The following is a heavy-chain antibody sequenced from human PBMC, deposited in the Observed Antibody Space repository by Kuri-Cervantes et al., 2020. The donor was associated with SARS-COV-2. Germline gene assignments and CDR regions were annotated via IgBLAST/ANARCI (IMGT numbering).Heavy chain of an antibody. J-gene: IGHJ5*02. D-gene: IGHD2-15*01. Sequence: GGSLRLSCAASGFIFSSYAMSWVRQAPGKGLEWVSAISGSGGFTYYTDSVKGRFTISRDNSKNTLYLQMNSLRAEDTAVYYCAKIPEPKDIVVVVAATVFFDPWGQGTLVTVSS. V-gene: IGHV3-23*01. CDR2: ISGSGGFT. CDR3: AKIPEPKDIVVVVAATVFFDP. CDR1: GFIFSSYA.